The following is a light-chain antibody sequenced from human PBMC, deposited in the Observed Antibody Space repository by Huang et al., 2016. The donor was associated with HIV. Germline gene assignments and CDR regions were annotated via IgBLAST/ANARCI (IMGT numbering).Light chain of an antibody. CDR3: QRYDSYSRWT. J-gene: IGKJ1*01. Sequence: DIQMTQSPSTLSASVGDRVSITCRASQSISSWLDWYQQKPGKAPKLLIYQASSLQNGVPSRFCGSGSWTEFTLTISSLQPDDFATDYCQRYDSYSRWTFGQGTKVEVK. CDR2: QAS. V-gene: IGKV1-5*03. CDR1: QSISSW.